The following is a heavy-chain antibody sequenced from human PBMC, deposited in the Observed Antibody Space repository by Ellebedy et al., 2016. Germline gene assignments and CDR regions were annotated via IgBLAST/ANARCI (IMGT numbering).Heavy chain of an antibody. Sequence: GGSLRLXXAASGFTFSHFGMHWVRQAPGKGLEWVAVIWPDGGNIHYADSVKGRFTISRDNFKSTVYLQMNSLITEDTAVYYCARVMGGSGSYTDYYYMDVWGIGTTVTVSS. CDR3: ARVMGGSGSYTDYYYMDV. D-gene: IGHD1-26*01. J-gene: IGHJ6*03. CDR1: GFTFSHFG. V-gene: IGHV3-33*01. CDR2: IWPDGGNI.